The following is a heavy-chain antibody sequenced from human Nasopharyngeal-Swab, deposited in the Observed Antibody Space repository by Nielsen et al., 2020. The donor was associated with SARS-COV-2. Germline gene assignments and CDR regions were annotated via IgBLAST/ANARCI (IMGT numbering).Heavy chain of an antibody. CDR2: ISAHNGNT. J-gene: IGHJ4*02. CDR1: GYTFTSYG. V-gene: IGHV1-18*04. D-gene: IGHD3-3*01. Sequence: ASVKVSCKASGYTFTSYGINWVRQAPGQGLEWMGWISAHNGNTRYQQKLQGRVTMTTDTSTSTAYMELRSLRSDDTAVYYCARDLPRITIFGAVDYWGQGTLVTVSS. CDR3: ARDLPRITIFGAVDY.